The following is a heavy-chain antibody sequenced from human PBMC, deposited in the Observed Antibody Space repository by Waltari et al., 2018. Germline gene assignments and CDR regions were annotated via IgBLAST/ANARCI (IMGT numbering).Heavy chain of an antibody. D-gene: IGHD3-3*01. Sequence: QLQLQESGPGLVKPSETLSLTCTVSGGSISSSSYYWGWLRTPPGKGLEWIGSIYYSGSTYYNPSLKSRVTISVDTSKNQFSLKLSSVTAADTAVYYCARHESYYDFWSGRYYYYGMDVWGQGTTVTVSS. V-gene: IGHV4-39*01. J-gene: IGHJ6*02. CDR2: IYYSGST. CDR3: ARHESYYDFWSGRYYYYGMDV. CDR1: GGSISSSSYY.